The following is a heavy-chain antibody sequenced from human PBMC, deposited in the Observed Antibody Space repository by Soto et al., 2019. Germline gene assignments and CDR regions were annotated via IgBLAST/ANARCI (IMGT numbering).Heavy chain of an antibody. Sequence: SETLSLTCTVSGGSVSSGSYYRSWIRQPPGKGLEWIGYIYYSGSTNYNPSLKSRVTISVDTSKNQFSLKLSSVTAADTAVYYCARVTRYYHYGMDVWGQGTTVTVYS. CDR2: IYYSGST. CDR3: ARVTRYYHYGMDV. CDR1: GGSVSSGSYY. J-gene: IGHJ6*02. V-gene: IGHV4-61*01.